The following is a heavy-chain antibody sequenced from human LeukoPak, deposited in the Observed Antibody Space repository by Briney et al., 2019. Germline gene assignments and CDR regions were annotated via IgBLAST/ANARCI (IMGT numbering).Heavy chain of an antibody. D-gene: IGHD3-10*01. CDR1: GGSIGSYY. CDR3: ASMGYYYYYMDV. J-gene: IGHJ6*03. V-gene: IGHV4-59*01. Sequence: SETLSLTCTVSGGSIGSYYWSWIRQPPGKGLEWIGYIYYSGSTNYNPSLKSRVTISVDTSKNQFSLKLSSVTAADTAVYYCASMGYYYYYMDVWGKGTTVAVSS. CDR2: IYYSGST.